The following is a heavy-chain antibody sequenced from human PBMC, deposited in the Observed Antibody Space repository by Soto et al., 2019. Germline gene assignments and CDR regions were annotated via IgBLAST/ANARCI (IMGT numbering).Heavy chain of an antibody. Sequence: QVQLQESGPGLVKPSETLSLTCTVSGGSISSYYWSWIGQPPGKGLEWIGYIYYSGSTNYNPSLKSRVTISVDTSKNQFSLKLSSVTAADTAVYYCARQSFTVTTRRYFDYWGQGTLVTVSS. D-gene: IGHD4-17*01. CDR2: IYYSGST. J-gene: IGHJ4*02. CDR1: GGSISSYY. CDR3: ARQSFTVTTRRYFDY. V-gene: IGHV4-59*01.